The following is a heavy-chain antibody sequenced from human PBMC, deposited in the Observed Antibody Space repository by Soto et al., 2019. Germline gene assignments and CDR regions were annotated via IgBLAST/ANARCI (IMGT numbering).Heavy chain of an antibody. CDR2: IYSGGYT. D-gene: IGHD3-10*01. CDR1: GFTVSNNY. V-gene: IGHV3-53*01. CDR3: APHPGGGGY. Sequence: EVQLVESGGGLIQPGGSLRLSCAVSGFTVSNNYMSWVRQAPGKGLEGVSVIYSGGYTAYGDSVKGRFTISRDNSNNTLYHKKNGRRASAPAVYYCAPHPGGGGYWGQGTLVTVSS. J-gene: IGHJ4*02.